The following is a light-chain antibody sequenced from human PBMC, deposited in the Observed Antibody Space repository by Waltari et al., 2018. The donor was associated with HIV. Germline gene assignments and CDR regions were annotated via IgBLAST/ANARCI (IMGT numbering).Light chain of an antibody. CDR3: QAWDSNTAV. CDR2: QSK. CDR1: ELGNKD. Sequence: SYALAQPPSVSVYPGQTAIISCSGDELGNKDASWYQQKPGQSPVLVIFQSKRRPSGIPERFSGSDSGNTATLTISGAQAVDEADYYCQAWDSNTAVFGGGTKLTVL. J-gene: IGLJ2*01. V-gene: IGLV3-1*01.